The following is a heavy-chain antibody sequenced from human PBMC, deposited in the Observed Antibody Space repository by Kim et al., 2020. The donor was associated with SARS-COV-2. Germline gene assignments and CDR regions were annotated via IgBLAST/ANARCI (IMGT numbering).Heavy chain of an antibody. Sequence: GGSLRLSCAASGLTFSSYSMSWVRHAPGKGLEWLSYISSSSSTIYYAESVKGRFTISRDNANNSRYLQMNSLRDEDKAVYYCERADCTSAICYRIYYDKDLWGQRPTVTISS. CDR3: ERADCTSAICYRIYYDKDL. J-gene: IGHJ6*02. V-gene: IGHV3-48*02. CDR2: ISSSSSTI. D-gene: IGHD2-2*01. CDR1: GLTFSSYS.